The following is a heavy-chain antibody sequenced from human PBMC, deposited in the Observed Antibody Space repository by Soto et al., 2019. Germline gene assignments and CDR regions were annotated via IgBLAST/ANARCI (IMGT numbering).Heavy chain of an antibody. D-gene: IGHD1-26*01. V-gene: IGHV3-72*01. Sequence: EVQLVESGGGLVQPGGSLRLSCAASGFTLSDHRMDWVRQAPGKGLEWVARSRNKALGYTTEYAASVKGRFTISIDDSKNSLYLQMNSLETEDTAVYYCSRDIGRNSFDYWGQGTLVTVSS. CDR1: GFTLSDHR. CDR3: SRDIGRNSFDY. CDR2: SRNKALGYTT. J-gene: IGHJ4*02.